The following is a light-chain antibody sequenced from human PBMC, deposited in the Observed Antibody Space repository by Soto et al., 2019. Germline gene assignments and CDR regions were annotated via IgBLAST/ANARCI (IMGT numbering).Light chain of an antibody. J-gene: IGKJ4*01. Sequence: EIVLTQSPGTLSLSPGETATLSCRASQRVSSSYLGWYQQKPGQAPRLLIYGGSTRATGIPDRFSGSGSGTDFTLTVSRLEPEDFAVYYCQHYGPSPRLTFGGGTKVE. CDR1: QRVSSSY. V-gene: IGKV3-20*01. CDR3: QHYGPSPRLT. CDR2: GGS.